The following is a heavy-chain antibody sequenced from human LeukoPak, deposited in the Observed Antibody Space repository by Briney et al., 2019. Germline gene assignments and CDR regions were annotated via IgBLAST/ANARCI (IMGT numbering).Heavy chain of an antibody. D-gene: IGHD3-3*01. V-gene: IGHV3-11*04. CDR2: ISSSGSML. CDR1: GFTFSDYY. Sequence: GGSLRLSWTVSGFTFSDYYMAWVRQAPGKGLEWVSYISSSGSMLHYADSVEGRFTISRDNGKSSLYLQMSSLRVEDTAVYYCASWAGNTQSDSWSGPFDYWGQGTLVTVSS. CDR3: ASWAGNTQSDSWSGPFDY. J-gene: IGHJ4*02.